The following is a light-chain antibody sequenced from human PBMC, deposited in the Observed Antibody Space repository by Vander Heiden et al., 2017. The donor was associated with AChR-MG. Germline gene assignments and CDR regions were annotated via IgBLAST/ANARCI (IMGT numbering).Light chain of an antibody. J-gene: IGLJ2*01. CDR3: AAWDDSLNGHVV. CDR1: SSNIGSNT. Sequence: QSVLTQPPSASGTPGQRVAIPCSGRSSNIGSNTVNWYQQLPGTAPKLLIYSNNQRPSGVPDRFSGSKSGTSASLAISGLRSEDEADYYCAAWDDSLNGHVVFGGGTKLTVL. V-gene: IGLV1-44*01. CDR2: SNN.